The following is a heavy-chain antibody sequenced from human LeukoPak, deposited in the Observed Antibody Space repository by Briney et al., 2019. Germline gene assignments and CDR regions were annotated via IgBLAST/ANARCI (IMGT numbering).Heavy chain of an antibody. J-gene: IGHJ4*02. D-gene: IGHD2-2*01. CDR3: ARDVVAAVGSFDY. Sequence: SETLSLTCAVYGGSFSGYYWSWIRQPPGKGLEWIGEVNHSGSTNYNPSLKSRVTISVDTSKNQFSLKLSSVTAADTAVYYCARDVVAAVGSFDYWGQGTQVTVSS. CDR2: VNHSGST. V-gene: IGHV4-34*01. CDR1: GGSFSGYY.